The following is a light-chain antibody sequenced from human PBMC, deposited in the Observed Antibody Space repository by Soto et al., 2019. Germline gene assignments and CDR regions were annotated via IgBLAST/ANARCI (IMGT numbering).Light chain of an antibody. J-gene: IGLJ2*01. V-gene: IGLV1-40*01. CDR3: QSYDSSLSGLL. CDR2: GNS. Sequence: QAVVTQPPSVSGAPGQRVTISCTGSSSNIGAGYDVYWYQQLPGTAPKLLIYGNSNRPSGVPDRFSGSKSGTSASLAITGLQAEDEADYYCQSYDSSLSGLLFGGGTKVTVL. CDR1: SSNIGAGYD.